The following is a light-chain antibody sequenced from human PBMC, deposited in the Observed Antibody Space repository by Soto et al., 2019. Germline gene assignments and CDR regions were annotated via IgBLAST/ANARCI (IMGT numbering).Light chain of an antibody. CDR2: KAS. V-gene: IGKV1-5*03. Sequence: DIQMTQFPSTLSAFVGDRVTITCRASQSISTWLAWYQQKPGKVPKLLIFKASSLQRGVPSRFSGSGSGTDFTLTISSMQPDDFATYYCQQYNPSSRTFGQGTKVEIK. CDR1: QSISTW. CDR3: QQYNPSSRT. J-gene: IGKJ1*01.